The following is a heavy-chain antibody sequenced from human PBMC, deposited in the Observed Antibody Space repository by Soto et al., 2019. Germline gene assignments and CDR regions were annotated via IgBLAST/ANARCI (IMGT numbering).Heavy chain of an antibody. CDR3: ASSQGPTYYFDY. J-gene: IGHJ4*02. V-gene: IGHV3-30-3*01. CDR1: GFTFSSYA. Sequence: QVQLVESGGGVVQPGRSLRLSCAASGFTFSSYAMHWVRQAPGKGLEWVAVISYDGSNKYYADSVKGRFTISRDNSKNTLYLQMNSLRAEDTAVYYCASSQGPTYYFDYWGQGTLVTVSS. CDR2: ISYDGSNK.